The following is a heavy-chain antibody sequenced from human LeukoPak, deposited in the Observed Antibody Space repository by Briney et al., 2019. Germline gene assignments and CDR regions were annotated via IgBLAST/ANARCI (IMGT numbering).Heavy chain of an antibody. J-gene: IGHJ4*02. D-gene: IGHD1-26*01. CDR3: AKDRWELLQRRFDY. Sequence: GGSLRLSCAASGFTFSSYGMRWVRQAPGKGLEWVAVISYDGSNKYYADSVKGRFTISRDNSKNTLYLQMNSLRAEDTAVYYCAKDRWELLQRRFDYWGQGTLVTVSS. V-gene: IGHV3-30*18. CDR1: GFTFSSYG. CDR2: ISYDGSNK.